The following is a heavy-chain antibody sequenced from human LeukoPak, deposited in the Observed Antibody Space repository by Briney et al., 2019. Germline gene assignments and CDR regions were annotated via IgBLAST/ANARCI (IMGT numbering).Heavy chain of an antibody. J-gene: IGHJ5*02. D-gene: IGHD3-10*01. Sequence: GGSLRLSCAASGFTFSTYDMSWVRQAPGKGLEWVSAISGSGGSTFYADSVKGRFTISRDNAKNSLCLQMNSLRAEDTAVYYCARESGITMLRGAHTPWGQGILVTVSS. V-gene: IGHV3-23*01. CDR3: ARESGITMLRGAHTP. CDR2: ISGSGGST. CDR1: GFTFSTYD.